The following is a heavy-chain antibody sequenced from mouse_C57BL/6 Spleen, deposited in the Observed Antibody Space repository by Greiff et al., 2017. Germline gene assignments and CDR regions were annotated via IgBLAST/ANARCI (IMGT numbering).Heavy chain of an antibody. CDR1: GYSFTDYN. J-gene: IGHJ3*01. V-gene: IGHV1-39*01. CDR2: INPNYGTT. D-gene: IGHD3-2*02. CDR3: ARERGAGSVGWFAY. Sequence: EVKLMESGPELVKPGASVKISCKASGYSFTDYNMNWVKQSNGKSLEWIGVINPNYGTTSYNQKFKGKATLTVDQSSSTAYMQLNSLTSEDSAVYYCARERGAGSVGWFAYWGQGTLVTVSA.